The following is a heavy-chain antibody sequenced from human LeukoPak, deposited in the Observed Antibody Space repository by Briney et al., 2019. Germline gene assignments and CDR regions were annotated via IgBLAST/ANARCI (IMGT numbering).Heavy chain of an antibody. CDR2: MSSDGNAM. Sequence: PGGSLRLSCAASGFTFTAYLIHWVRQAPGKGLEWVAVMSSDGNAMFYADSVKGRFTISRDNSKNTLYLQMNSLRAEDTAVYYCVRESEYYFDHSASFDYWVQGTLVSVPS. V-gene: IGHV3-30-3*01. D-gene: IGHD3-22*01. CDR3: VRESEYYFDHSASFDY. CDR1: GFTFTAYL. J-gene: IGHJ4*02.